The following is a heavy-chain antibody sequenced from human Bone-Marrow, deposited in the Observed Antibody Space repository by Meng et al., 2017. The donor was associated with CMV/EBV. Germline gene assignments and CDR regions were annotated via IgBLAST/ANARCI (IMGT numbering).Heavy chain of an antibody. CDR3: ARGDIVVVPAAICAFDI. J-gene: IGHJ3*02. D-gene: IGHD2-2*01. CDR1: GFTFSDYY. CDR2: ISSSGSTI. V-gene: IGHV3-11*04. Sequence: GESLKISCAASGFTFSDYYMSWIRQAPGKGLEWVSYISSSGSTIYYADSVKGRFTISRDNAKNSLYLQMNSLRAEDTAVYYCARGDIVVVPAAICAFDIWGQGTMVTVSS.